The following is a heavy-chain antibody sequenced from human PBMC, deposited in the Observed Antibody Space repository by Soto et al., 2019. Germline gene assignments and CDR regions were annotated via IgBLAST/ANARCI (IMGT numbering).Heavy chain of an antibody. CDR1: GGSISSYY. Sequence: QVQLQESGPGLVKPSETLSLTCTVSGGSISSYYWCWIRQPPGKGLEWIGYIYYSGSTNSNPSLKRRVTISVDRSKNQFSLMPSSVTAADTAVYYCARVPGVVIYDAFGIWGQGTMVTVSS. D-gene: IGHD3-3*01. V-gene: IGHV4-59*01. CDR2: IYYSGST. CDR3: ARVPGVVIYDAFGI. J-gene: IGHJ3*02.